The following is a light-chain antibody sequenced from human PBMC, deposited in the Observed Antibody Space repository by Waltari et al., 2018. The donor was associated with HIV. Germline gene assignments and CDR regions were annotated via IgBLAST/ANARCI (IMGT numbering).Light chain of an antibody. V-gene: IGLV1-40*01. CDR1: SSNIGAGYD. CDR2: GNS. J-gene: IGLJ2*01. CDR3: QSYDSSLSGLHVV. Sequence: QSVLTQPPSVSGAPGQRVTISCTGSSSNIGAGYDVHWYQQLPGTAPKLLIYGNSNRPSGVPDRVAGSKSGTSASLAITGLQAEDEADYYCQSYDSSLSGLHVVFGGGTKLTVL.